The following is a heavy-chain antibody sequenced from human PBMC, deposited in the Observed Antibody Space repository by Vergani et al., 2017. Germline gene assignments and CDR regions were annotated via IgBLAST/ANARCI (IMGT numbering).Heavy chain of an antibody. D-gene: IGHD5-18*01. CDR3: AKDKGWIHDY. V-gene: IGHV3-23*01. Sequence: EVPLLESGGGLVQPGGSLRLSCAASGFTFSRYAMSWVRQAPGKGLEWVSAIRGSGGSTYYADSVKGRFTISRDNSKNTLYLQMKSLRAEDTAVYYCAKDKGWIHDYWGQGTLVTVSS. J-gene: IGHJ4*02. CDR1: GFTFSRYA. CDR2: IRGSGGST.